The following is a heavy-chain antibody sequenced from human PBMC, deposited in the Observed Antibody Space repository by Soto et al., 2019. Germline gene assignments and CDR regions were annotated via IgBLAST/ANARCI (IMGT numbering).Heavy chain of an antibody. CDR2: IIPIFGTS. D-gene: IGHD2-21*01. J-gene: IGHJ6*02. Sequence: QVQLVQSGAEVKKPGSSVKVSCTAAGGTLINYAISWVRQAPGQGLEWMGGIIPIFGTSNYAQKFQGRVTITADKSTSTAYMELSSLRSEDTAIYYCARDSVRRNKHVIAWTDYHYCFDVWGQGTTVAVSS. CDR3: ARDSVRRNKHVIAWTDYHYCFDV. CDR1: GGTLINYA. V-gene: IGHV1-69*06.